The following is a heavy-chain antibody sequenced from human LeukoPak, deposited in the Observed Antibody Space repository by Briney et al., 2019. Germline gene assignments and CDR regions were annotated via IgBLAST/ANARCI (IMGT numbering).Heavy chain of an antibody. Sequence: GGSLRLSCAASGFTFSSYSMNWVRQAPGKGLEWVSSISSSSSYIYYADSVKGQFTISRDNAKNSLYLQMNSLRAEDTAVYYCARQVDIVVEPAAIVLLTGKLPNPAGFDYWGQGTLVTVSS. CDR1: GFTFSSYS. CDR3: ARQVDIVVEPAAIVLLTGKLPNPAGFDY. V-gene: IGHV3-21*01. D-gene: IGHD2-2*03. CDR2: ISSSSSYI. J-gene: IGHJ4*02.